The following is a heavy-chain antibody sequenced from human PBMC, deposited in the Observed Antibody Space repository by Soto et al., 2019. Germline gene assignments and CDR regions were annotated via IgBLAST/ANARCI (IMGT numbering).Heavy chain of an antibody. D-gene: IGHD6-19*01. CDR1: GDSISTFY. CDR3: ARDVAGGWFDP. J-gene: IGHJ5*02. Sequence: SETLSLTCTVSGDSISTFYWSWIRQPPGKGLGWIGYIYYPGSTNYNPSLKSRVTMSVDTSKKQFSLKLTSVNAADTAVYYCARDVAGGWFDPWGQGTLVTVSS. CDR2: IYYPGST. V-gene: IGHV4-59*01.